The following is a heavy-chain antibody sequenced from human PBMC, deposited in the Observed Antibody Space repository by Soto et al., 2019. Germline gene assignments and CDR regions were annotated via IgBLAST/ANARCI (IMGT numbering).Heavy chain of an antibody. J-gene: IGHJ6*02. CDR2: IIPIFGTA. CDR3: ARWVCSTSPMDV. CDR1: GGTFSSYA. Sequence: QVQLVQSGAEVKKPGSSVKVSCKASGGTFSSYAISWVRQAPGQGLEWMGGIIPIFGTANYAQKFQGRVTIPADESTSTAYMELSRLRSEDTAGYYCARWVCSTSPMDVWGQGTTVTVSS. V-gene: IGHV1-69*01. D-gene: IGHD2-2*01.